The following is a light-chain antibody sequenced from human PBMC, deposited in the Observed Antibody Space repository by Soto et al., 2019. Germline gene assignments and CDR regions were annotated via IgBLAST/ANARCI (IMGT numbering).Light chain of an antibody. J-gene: IGLJ3*02. CDR2: GVT. CDR3: CSYAGRSTFEV. Sequence: QPVLTQPASVSGSPGQSITISCTGTDSDVGGYNYVSWYQQHPGKAPKLIIYGVTNRPSGVSNRFSGSKSGNTASLTISGLQAEDEADYYCCSYAGRSTFEVFGGGTQLTVL. V-gene: IGLV2-14*01. CDR1: DSDVGGYNY.